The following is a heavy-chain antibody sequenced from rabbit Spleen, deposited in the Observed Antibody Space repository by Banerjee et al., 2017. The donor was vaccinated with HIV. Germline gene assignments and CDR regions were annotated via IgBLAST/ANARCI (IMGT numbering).Heavy chain of an antibody. CDR2: IYAGSSGSI. CDR1: GFSFSSRHY. V-gene: IGHV1S45*01. D-gene: IGHD2-1*01. CDR3: ARGGLFGLDDL. Sequence: QEQLVESGGGLVQPEGSLTLTCKASGFSFSSRHYIYWVRQAPGKGLEWIACIYAGSSGSIYYASWAKGRFPISKTSSTTVTLQMTSLTAADTATYFCARGGLFGLDDLWGPGTLVTVS. J-gene: IGHJ4*01.